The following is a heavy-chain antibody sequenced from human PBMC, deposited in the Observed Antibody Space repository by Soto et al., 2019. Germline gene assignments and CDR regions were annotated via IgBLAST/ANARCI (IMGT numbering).Heavy chain of an antibody. Sequence: SLRLSCAASGFTFSSYWMSWVRQAPGKGLEWVANIKQDGSEKYYVDSVKGRFTISRDNAKNSLYLQMNSLRAEDTAVYYCARVKVITMVRGVIIKGNWFDPWGQGTLVTVSS. D-gene: IGHD3-10*01. J-gene: IGHJ5*02. V-gene: IGHV3-7*01. CDR1: GFTFSSYW. CDR3: ARVKVITMVRGVIIKGNWFDP. CDR2: IKQDGSEK.